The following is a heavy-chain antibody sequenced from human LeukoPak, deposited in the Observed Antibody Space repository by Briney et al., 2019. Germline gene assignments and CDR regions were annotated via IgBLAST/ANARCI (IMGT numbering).Heavy chain of an antibody. Sequence: GGSLRLSCVASGFSFGSYWMAWVRQTPGKGLEWVANMKHDGIEKYHVDSVKGRFTISRDNTKNSLYLHMSSLRVEDTAVYYCAREGREGYNYPALDFWGQGILVTVSS. CDR3: AREGREGYNYPALDF. CDR1: GFSFGSYW. J-gene: IGHJ4*02. D-gene: IGHD5-24*01. V-gene: IGHV3-7*05. CDR2: MKHDGIEK.